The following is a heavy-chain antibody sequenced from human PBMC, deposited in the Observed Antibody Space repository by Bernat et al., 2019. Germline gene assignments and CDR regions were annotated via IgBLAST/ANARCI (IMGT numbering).Heavy chain of an antibody. CDR1: GGSISSGGYY. J-gene: IGHJ4*02. CDR2: IYYSGST. D-gene: IGHD2-8*01. Sequence: VQLQESGPGLVKPSQTLSLTCTVSGGSISSGGYYWSWIRQHPGKGLEWIGYIYYSGSTYYNPSLKSRVTISVDTSKNQFSLKLSSVTAADTAVYYCAAQEGYCTNGVCYTQRGRNYWGQGTLVTVSS. CDR3: AAQEGYCTNGVCYTQRGRNY. V-gene: IGHV4-31*03.